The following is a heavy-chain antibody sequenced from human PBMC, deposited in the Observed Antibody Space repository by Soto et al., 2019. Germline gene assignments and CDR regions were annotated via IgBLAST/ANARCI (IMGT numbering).Heavy chain of an antibody. Sequence: GASVKVSCKASGYTFTSYGISWVRQAPGQGLEWMGWISAYNGNTNYAQKLQGRVTMTTDTSTSTAYMELRSLRSDDTAVYYCARDRTTYYYYYYGMDVWGQGATVTVSS. CDR3: ARDRTTYYYYYYGMDV. CDR2: ISAYNGNT. J-gene: IGHJ6*02. D-gene: IGHD1-7*01. CDR1: GYTFTSYG. V-gene: IGHV1-18*04.